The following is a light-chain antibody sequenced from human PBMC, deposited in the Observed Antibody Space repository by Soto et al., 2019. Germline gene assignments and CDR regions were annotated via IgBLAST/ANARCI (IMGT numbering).Light chain of an antibody. Sequence: QSVLTQPPSVSAAPRQKVTISCSGSSSNIGANSVSWYQQVPGTAPKLLIYDNNKRPSGIPDRFSGSKSGTSATLVITGPQTGDEADYYCAAWDSSLSAGVFGTGTKLTVL. CDR3: AAWDSSLSAGV. J-gene: IGLJ1*01. CDR2: DNN. CDR1: SSNIGANS. V-gene: IGLV1-51*01.